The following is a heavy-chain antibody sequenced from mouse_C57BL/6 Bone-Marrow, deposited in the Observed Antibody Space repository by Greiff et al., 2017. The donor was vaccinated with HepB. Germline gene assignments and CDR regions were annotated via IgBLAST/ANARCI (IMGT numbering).Heavy chain of an antibody. CDR2: IYPSDGST. V-gene: IGHV1-85*01. CDR1: GYTLTSYD. D-gene: IGHD1-1*01. Sequence: VQLQQSGPELVKPGASVKLSCKASGYTLTSYDINWVKQRPGQGLEWIGWIYPSDGSTKYNEKFKGKATLTVDTSSSTAYMELHSLTSEDSAVYFCARGTTVVAHWYFDVWGTGTTVTVSS. J-gene: IGHJ1*03. CDR3: ARGTTVVAHWYFDV.